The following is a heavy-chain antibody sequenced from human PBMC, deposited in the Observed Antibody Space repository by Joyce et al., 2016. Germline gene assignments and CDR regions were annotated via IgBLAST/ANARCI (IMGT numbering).Heavy chain of an antibody. D-gene: IGHD1-26*01. CDR3: ATIRSYRFDY. Sequence: QVQLQESGPGLVKPSETLSPTCTVPGGSVSSGSYYWIWIRQPPGKGLEWIGYINYSGSTNYIPSLKRRVSRSIDTSKGQFALKLSSVTAADTTVYYCATIRSYRFDYWGQGTLISVST. J-gene: IGHJ4*02. V-gene: IGHV4-61*01. CDR1: GGSVSSGSYY. CDR2: INYSGST.